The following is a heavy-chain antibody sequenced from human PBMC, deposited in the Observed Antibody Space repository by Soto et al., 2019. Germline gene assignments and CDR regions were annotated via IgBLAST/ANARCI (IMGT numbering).Heavy chain of an antibody. Sequence: SETLSLTCAVYGGSFSGYYLSWIRQPPGKGLEWIGEINHSGSTNYNPSLKSRVTISVDTSKNQFSLKLSSVTAADTAVYYCARVSLGYCSGGSCSGWFDPWGQGTLVTVSS. CDR2: INHSGST. CDR3: ARVSLGYCSGGSCSGWFDP. V-gene: IGHV4-34*01. J-gene: IGHJ5*02. CDR1: GGSFSGYY. D-gene: IGHD2-15*01.